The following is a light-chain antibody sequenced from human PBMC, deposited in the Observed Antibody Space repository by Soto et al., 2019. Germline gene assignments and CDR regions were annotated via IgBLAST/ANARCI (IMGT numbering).Light chain of an antibody. CDR2: KAS. CDR1: QSISSW. Sequence: DIQMTQSPSTLSAFVGDRVTITCRASQSISSWLAWYQQKGGKAPKLLIYKASSLESGAPSRFSGSGSGTEFTLTISSLQPDDFATYYCQQYNSFPWTFGQGTKVEIK. V-gene: IGKV1-5*03. J-gene: IGKJ1*01. CDR3: QQYNSFPWT.